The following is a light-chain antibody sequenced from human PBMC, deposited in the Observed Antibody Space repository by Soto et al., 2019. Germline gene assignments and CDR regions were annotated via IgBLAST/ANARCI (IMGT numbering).Light chain of an antibody. CDR3: QQSNSFPST. V-gene: IGKV1-5*03. CDR2: KAS. CDR1: QSISSY. J-gene: IGKJ4*02. Sequence: IQITQSTTSLSAAVGDRVTITCRASQSISSYLNWYQQKPGKAPKLLIYKASTLESGVPSNFSGSGSGTEFTLTISSLQPEDFATYYCQQSNSFPSTFGEGTKVDIK.